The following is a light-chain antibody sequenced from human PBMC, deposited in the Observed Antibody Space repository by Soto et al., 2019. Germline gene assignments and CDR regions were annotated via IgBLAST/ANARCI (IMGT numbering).Light chain of an antibody. CDR1: SSDVSGYSY. CDR2: DVN. J-gene: IGLJ1*01. Sequence: QSVLTQPASVSGSPGQSITISCTGTSSDVSGYSYVSWYQQHPGKAPKLMIYDVNNRPSGVSNRFSGSKSGNTASLTISGLQAEDEADYYCSSYTYSSTLYVFGTGTKVTVL. V-gene: IGLV2-14*01. CDR3: SSYTYSSTLYV.